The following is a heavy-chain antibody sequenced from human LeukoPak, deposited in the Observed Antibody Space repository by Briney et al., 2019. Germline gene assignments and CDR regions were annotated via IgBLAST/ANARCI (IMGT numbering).Heavy chain of an antibody. CDR2: ISAYNGNT. Sequence: ASVKVSCKASGYTFTSHGISWVRQAPGQGLEWMGWISAYNGNTNYAQKLQGRVTMTTDTSTSTAYMELRSLRSDDTAVYYCARGPIVVVVAATNYFDYWGQGTLVTVSS. J-gene: IGHJ4*02. CDR1: GYTFTSHG. D-gene: IGHD2-15*01. CDR3: ARGPIVVVVAATNYFDY. V-gene: IGHV1-18*01.